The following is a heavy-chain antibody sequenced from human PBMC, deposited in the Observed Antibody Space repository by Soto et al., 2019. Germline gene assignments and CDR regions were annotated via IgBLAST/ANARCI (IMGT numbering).Heavy chain of an antibody. V-gene: IGHV4-30-4*01. J-gene: IGHJ2*01. Sequence: PSETLSLTCTVCGGSISSGDYCWNWIRQTPGKGLEWIGSMYYSGTTHYNPALKSRLNISIDSSKNQFSLKLTSVTAADTAVYYCVRDLTESYWYFALWGRGTLVTAPQ. CDR2: MYYSGTT. CDR3: VRDLTESYWYFAL. D-gene: IGHD3-10*01. CDR1: GGSISSGDYC.